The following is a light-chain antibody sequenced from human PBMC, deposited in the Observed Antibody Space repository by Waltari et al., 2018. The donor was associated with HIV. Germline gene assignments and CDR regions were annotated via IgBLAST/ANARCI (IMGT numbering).Light chain of an antibody. CDR3: QQYGSSPLT. Sequence: EIVLTQSPGTLSLSPGERATLSCKVSQSVSSSYLAWYQQKVGQAPRLLIYGPSTRATGIPDRFSGSGSGTDFTLTISRLEAEDLAVYYCQQYGSSPLTFGGGTKVEIK. J-gene: IGKJ4*01. CDR1: QSVSSSY. V-gene: IGKV3-20*01. CDR2: GPS.